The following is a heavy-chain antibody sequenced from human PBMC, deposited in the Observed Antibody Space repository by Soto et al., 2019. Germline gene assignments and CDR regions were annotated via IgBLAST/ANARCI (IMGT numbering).Heavy chain of an antibody. CDR2: IYYSGST. D-gene: IGHD5-18*01. CDR1: GGSISSGGYY. J-gene: IGHJ5*02. V-gene: IGHV4-31*03. CDR3: ARGRATWRQINWFDP. Sequence: QVQLQESGPGLVKPSQTLSLTCTVSGGSISSGGYYWSWIRQHPGKGLEWIGYIYYSGSTYYNPSLKSRVTISVDTSKNQFSLKLSSVTAADTAVYYCARGRATWRQINWFDPGAREPWSPSPQ.